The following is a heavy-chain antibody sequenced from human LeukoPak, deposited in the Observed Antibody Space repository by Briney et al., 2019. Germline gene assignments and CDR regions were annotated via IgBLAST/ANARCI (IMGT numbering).Heavy chain of an antibody. CDR2: IYYSGST. CDR1: GGSIRGYY. Sequence: PSETLSLTCTVSGGSIRGYYWSWIRQPPGKGLEWNGYIYYSGSTNYNPSLKSRVTISVDTSKNQFSLKLSSVTAADTAVYYCARELYLKGVDVWGKGTTVTISS. D-gene: IGHD2-8*01. V-gene: IGHV4-59*01. J-gene: IGHJ6*04. CDR3: ARELYLKGVDV.